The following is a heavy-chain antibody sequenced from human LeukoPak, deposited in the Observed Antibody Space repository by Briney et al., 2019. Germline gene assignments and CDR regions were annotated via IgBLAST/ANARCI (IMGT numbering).Heavy chain of an antibody. D-gene: IGHD2-21*02. J-gene: IGHJ1*01. CDR2: ISGNSNEI. CDR3: ARGYCGGDCYGD. V-gene: IGHV3-21*01. CDR1: GFIFSSYT. Sequence: GSLRLSCAASGFIFSSYTMNWVRQAPGRGLEWVSAISGNSNEIYYAASVKGRFTISRDNTKSSLYLQMNSLRAEDMAVYYCARGYCGGDCYGDWGQGTLVTVSP.